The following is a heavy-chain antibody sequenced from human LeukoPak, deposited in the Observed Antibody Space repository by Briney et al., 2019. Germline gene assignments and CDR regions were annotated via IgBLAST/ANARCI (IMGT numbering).Heavy chain of an antibody. J-gene: IGHJ4*02. Sequence: WASVKVSCKASGYTFTAFYMHWVRQAPGHGLEWMGIINPSGGSTSYAQKFQGRVTMTRDTSTSTVYMELSSLRSEDTAVYYCARDGPIVGATTCLGYWGQGTLVTVSS. CDR3: ARDGPIVGATTCLGY. CDR1: GYTFTAFY. D-gene: IGHD1-26*01. V-gene: IGHV1-46*01. CDR2: INPSGGST.